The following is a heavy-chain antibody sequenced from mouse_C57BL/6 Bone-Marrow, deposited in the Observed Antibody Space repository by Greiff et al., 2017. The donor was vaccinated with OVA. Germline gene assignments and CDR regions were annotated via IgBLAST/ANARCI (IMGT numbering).Heavy chain of an antibody. CDR2: LDPENGDT. CDR3: ASYGNCVDY. J-gene: IGHJ2*01. D-gene: IGHD2-10*01. Sequence: VQLQQSGAELVRPGASVKLSCTASGFNIKDDYMHWVKQRPEQGLEWIGWLDPENGDTEYASPFQGKATITADPAANTAYLQLSSLTSEDTAVYYCASYGNCVDYWGQGTTLTVSA. CDR1: GFNIKDDY. V-gene: IGHV14-4*01.